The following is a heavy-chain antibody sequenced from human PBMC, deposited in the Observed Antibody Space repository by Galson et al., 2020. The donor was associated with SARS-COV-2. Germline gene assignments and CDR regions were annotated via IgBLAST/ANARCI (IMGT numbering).Heavy chain of an antibody. V-gene: IGHV3-66*01. CDR1: GFTLSSKY. CDR2: VYSGGTT. J-gene: IGHJ2*01. CDR3: ARDRESSGYWYFDL. Sequence: GESLKISCAAPGFTLSSKYMSWVRQAPGKGLEWVSIVYSGGTTYYADSVKGRFTISRDNSMNTLYLQMNSLRAEDTAVYYCARDRESSGYWYFDLWGRGTLVTVSS. D-gene: IGHD3-22*01.